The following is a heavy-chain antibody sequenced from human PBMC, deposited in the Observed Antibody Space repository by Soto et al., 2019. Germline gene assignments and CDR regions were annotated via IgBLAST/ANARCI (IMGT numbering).Heavy chain of an antibody. V-gene: IGHV4-61*08. D-gene: IGHD5-18*01. CDR2: ISATGSM. Sequence: QVQLQESGPGLVKPSETLSLPCTVSGDSVGSAAYYWTWIRQPPGEGLEWIGYISATGSMKYNPSLKSRLTISVDTSKNQFSLRLSSVPAADTALYYCARDIRGYSRAFDYWGQGTLVTVSP. CDR3: ARDIRGYSRAFDY. J-gene: IGHJ4*02. CDR1: GDSVGSAAYY.